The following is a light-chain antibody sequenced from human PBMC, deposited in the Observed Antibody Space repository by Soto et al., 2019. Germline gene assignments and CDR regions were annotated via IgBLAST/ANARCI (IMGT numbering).Light chain of an antibody. CDR1: QNGGRR. J-gene: IGKJ5*01. Sequence: MVLATSSVTVVLAPGATRTLSCMANQNGGRRLDWYQHRPGQSPRLLISGASMRASGVPVRCSGSRSGTDFTLTISRLEPEEFGVYYCPQYVGSPITFGVGTRLEIK. CDR2: GAS. CDR3: PQYVGSPIT. V-gene: IGKV3-20*01.